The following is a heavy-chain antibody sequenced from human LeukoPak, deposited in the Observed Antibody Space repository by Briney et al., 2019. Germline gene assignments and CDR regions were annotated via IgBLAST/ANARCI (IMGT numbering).Heavy chain of an antibody. CDR3: AKGSTAMAKYYFDY. J-gene: IGHJ4*02. CDR1: GFTFSSYS. Sequence: PGGSLRLSCAASGFTFSSYSLHWVRQAPGKGLVWVSRINGDGSAINYADSVKGRFTISRDNAKNTVYLQMNSLRAEDTAVYYCAKGSTAMAKYYFDYWGQGTLVTASS. V-gene: IGHV3-74*01. D-gene: IGHD5-18*01. CDR2: INGDGSAI.